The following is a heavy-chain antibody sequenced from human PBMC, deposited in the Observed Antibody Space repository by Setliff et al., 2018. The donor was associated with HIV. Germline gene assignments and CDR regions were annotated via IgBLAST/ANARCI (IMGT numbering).Heavy chain of an antibody. CDR2: ISYDGTYK. CDR1: GFTFNNYA. Sequence: GGSLRLSCAASGFTFNNYAIHWVRQAPGKGLEWVALISYDGTYKYYAESVKGRFTISRDNSRNALYLQMNSLRTEDTAVYYCAKDWGSRLSYSFYYMDVWGKGTTVTVSS. CDR3: AKDWGSRLSYSFYYMDV. J-gene: IGHJ6*03. V-gene: IGHV3-30*04. D-gene: IGHD3-16*01.